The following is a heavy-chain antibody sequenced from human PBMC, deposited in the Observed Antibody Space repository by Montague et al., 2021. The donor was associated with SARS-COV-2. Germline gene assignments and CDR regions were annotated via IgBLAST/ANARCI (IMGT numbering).Heavy chain of an antibody. D-gene: IGHD3-10*01. CDR1: GGSLSGSY. Sequence: SETLSLTCAVYGGSLSGSYWSWIRQPPGKGLELIGEINHSGVTNYNPSLKSRVTISMDTSKNQLSLNVNSVSAADTAVYYCARALFSRRGVYITTYYYSYYMDAWGTGTTVTVSS. V-gene: IGHV4-34*01. CDR2: INHSGVT. J-gene: IGHJ6*03. CDR3: ARALFSRRGVYITTYYYSYYMDA.